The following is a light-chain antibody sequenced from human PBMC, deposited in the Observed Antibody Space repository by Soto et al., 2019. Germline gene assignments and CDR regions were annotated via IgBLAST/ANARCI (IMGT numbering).Light chain of an antibody. Sequence: QSALTQPASVSGSPGQSITISCTGTSSDVTGYNYVYWCQQHPGKAPKLIIFEVRNRPSGISNRFSGSKSANTAFLTISGLQAEDEADYYCASYTSSSIYVFGTGPKVTVL. CDR1: SSDVTGYNY. CDR3: ASYTSSSIYV. CDR2: EVR. V-gene: IGLV2-14*01. J-gene: IGLJ1*01.